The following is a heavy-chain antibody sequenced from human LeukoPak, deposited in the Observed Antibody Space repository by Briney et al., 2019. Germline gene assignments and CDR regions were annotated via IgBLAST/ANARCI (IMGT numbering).Heavy chain of an antibody. Sequence: SETLSLTCTVSGGSISSSSYYWGWIRQPPGKGLEWIGSIYYSGSTYYNPSLKSRVTISVDTSKNQFSLKLSSVTAADTAVYYCARWNPSYYDFWSARHNWFDPWGQGTLVTVSS. CDR3: ARWNPSYYDFWSARHNWFDP. J-gene: IGHJ5*02. V-gene: IGHV4-39*07. CDR2: IYYSGST. D-gene: IGHD3-3*01. CDR1: GGSISSSSYY.